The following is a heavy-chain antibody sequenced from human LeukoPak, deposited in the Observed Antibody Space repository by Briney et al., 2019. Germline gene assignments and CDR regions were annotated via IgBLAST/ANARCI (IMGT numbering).Heavy chain of an antibody. V-gene: IGHV4-59*12. D-gene: IGHD6-13*01. CDR1: GGSISRYY. J-gene: IGHJ4*02. Sequence: SETLSLTCTVSGGSISRYYWSWIRQPPGKGLEWIGYIYYSGSPNYNPSLKSRVTISLDTSKNQFSLKLSSVTAADPAVYYCGRDFGSNSWYLRAFDSWGQGTLVTVSS. CDR3: GRDFGSNSWYLRAFDS. CDR2: IYYSGSP.